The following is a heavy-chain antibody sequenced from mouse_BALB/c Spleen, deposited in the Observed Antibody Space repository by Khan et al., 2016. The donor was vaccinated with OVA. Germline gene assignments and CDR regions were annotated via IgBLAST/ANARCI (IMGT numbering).Heavy chain of an antibody. J-gene: IGHJ1*01. CDR3: ARPPFTTAWYFDV. V-gene: IGHV5-9-3*01. CDR2: ISSGGSYS. Sequence: EVELVESGGGLVKPGGSLKLSCAASGFTFSSYAMSWVRQTPEKRLEWVAAISSGGSYSYFPDSVKGRFIISRDNAKNTLYLQMSSLRSEDTAMYNCARPPFTTAWYFDVWGAGTTVTVSS. D-gene: IGHD1-2*01. CDR1: GFTFSSYA.